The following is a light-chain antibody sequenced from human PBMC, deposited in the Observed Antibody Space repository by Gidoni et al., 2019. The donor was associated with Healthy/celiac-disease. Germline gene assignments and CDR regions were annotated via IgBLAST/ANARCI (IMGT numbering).Light chain of an antibody. V-gene: IGKV3-20*01. Sequence: GTLSCRASQSVSSSYLAWYQQKPGQAPRLLIDGASSRATGIPDRFRGSGSGTDFTLTISRLEPEDFAVYYCQQYGSSPPYTFGQGTKLEIK. CDR1: QSVSSSY. CDR2: GAS. J-gene: IGKJ2*01. CDR3: QQYGSSPPYT.